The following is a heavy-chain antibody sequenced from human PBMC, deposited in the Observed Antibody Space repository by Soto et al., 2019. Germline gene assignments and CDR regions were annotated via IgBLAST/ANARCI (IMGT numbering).Heavy chain of an antibody. Sequence: QVQLVQSGAEVKKPGASVTVSCKASGYTFTSHDINWVRQTTGQGLEWMGWMSPNNGHTGYAQNFQGRVSMTMNTSISTAYMEVTGLRSDDTAVYYCARRQNHDRAWYFDLWGRGTPLTVSS. J-gene: IGHJ2*01. CDR2: MSPNNGHT. V-gene: IGHV1-8*01. CDR3: ARRQNHDRAWYFDL. CDR1: GYTFTSHD.